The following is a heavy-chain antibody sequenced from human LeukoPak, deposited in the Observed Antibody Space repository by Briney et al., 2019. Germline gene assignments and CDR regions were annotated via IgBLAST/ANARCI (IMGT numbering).Heavy chain of an antibody. CDR2: IYTSGST. D-gene: IGHD2/OR15-2a*01. CDR3: ARSFLDYMDV. J-gene: IGHJ6*03. V-gene: IGHV4-61*02. CDR1: GGSISSGSYY. Sequence: KPSQTLSLTCTVSGGSISSGSYYWSWIRQPAGKGLEWIGRIYTSGSTNYNPSLKSRVTISVDTSKNQFSLKLRSVTAADTAVYFCARSFLDYMDVWGKGTTVTVSS.